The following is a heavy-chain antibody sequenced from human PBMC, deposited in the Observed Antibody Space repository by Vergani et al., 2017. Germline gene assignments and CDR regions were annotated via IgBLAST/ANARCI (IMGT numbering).Heavy chain of an antibody. D-gene: IGHD3-16*01. V-gene: IGHV4-39*01. CDR2: IYNSGNG. CDR1: GDSIISRSYY. J-gene: IGHJ2*01. CDR3: ASRKYYSDSTSHFRGRYFDV. Sequence: QMQLQESGPGLVKASETLSLTCTVSGDSIISRSYYWGWIRQPPGKGLEWIGSIYNSGNGDSSSSLKSRVTISADTSKNQFSLRLTSVTAADTAVYYCASRKYYSDSTSHFRGRYFDVWGRGNLVTVPS.